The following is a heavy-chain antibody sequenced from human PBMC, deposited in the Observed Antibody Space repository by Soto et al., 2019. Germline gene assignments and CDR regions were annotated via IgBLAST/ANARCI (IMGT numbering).Heavy chain of an antibody. CDR1: GDSISSGGYY. CDR2: IYYSGST. J-gene: IGHJ4*02. Sequence: QVQLQESGPGLVKPSQTLSLTCTVSGDSISSGGYYWSWIRQHPGKGLKWIGYIYYSGSTYYNPYLKRRVIISVDTSKNQFSLKLSSVTAADTAVYYCARGSTGAAILFDYWGQGTLVTVSS. V-gene: IGHV4-31*03. CDR3: ARGSTGAAILFDY. D-gene: IGHD2-2*01.